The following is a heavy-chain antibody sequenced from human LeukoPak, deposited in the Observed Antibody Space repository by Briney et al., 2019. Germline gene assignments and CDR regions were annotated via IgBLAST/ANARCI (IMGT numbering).Heavy chain of an antibody. Sequence: SETLSLTCTVSGCSISSYYWSWIRQPAGKGLEWIGRIYTSGSTNYNPSLKSRVTMSVDTSKNQFSLKLSSVTAADTAVYYCARAGYQLLTYYFDYWGQGTLVTVSS. D-gene: IGHD2-2*01. J-gene: IGHJ4*02. CDR1: GCSISSYY. V-gene: IGHV4-4*07. CDR3: ARAGYQLLTYYFDY. CDR2: IYTSGST.